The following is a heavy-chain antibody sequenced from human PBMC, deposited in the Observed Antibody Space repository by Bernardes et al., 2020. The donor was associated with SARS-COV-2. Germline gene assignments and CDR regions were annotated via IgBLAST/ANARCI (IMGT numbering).Heavy chain of an antibody. CDR3: AKDRYYYGSGSYPPNYYYYGMDV. CDR1: GFTFDDYA. CDR2: ISWNSGSI. D-gene: IGHD3-10*01. Sequence: SLRLSCAASGFTFDDYAMHWVRQAPGKGLEWVSGISWNSGSIAYADSVKGRFTISRDNAKNSLYLQMNSLRAEDTALYYCAKDRYYYGSGSYPPNYYYYGMDVWGQGTTVTVSS. V-gene: IGHV3-9*01. J-gene: IGHJ6*02.